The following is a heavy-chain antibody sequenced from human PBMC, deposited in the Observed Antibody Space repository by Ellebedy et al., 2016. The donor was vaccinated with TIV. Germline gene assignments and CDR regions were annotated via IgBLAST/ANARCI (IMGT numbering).Heavy chain of an antibody. CDR1: GYTFTDYR. D-gene: IGHD1-26*01. CDR2: LNPNGGGI. Sequence: AASVKVSCKASGYTFTDYRLDWVRQAPGHGLEWMGWLNPNGGGIHYVQKFQGRVTMTGDTSISTAYLELSRLTSDDTAVYYWARDYWGSYEYWGRGTLVTVSS. V-gene: IGHV1-2*02. CDR3: ARDYWGSYEY. J-gene: IGHJ4*02.